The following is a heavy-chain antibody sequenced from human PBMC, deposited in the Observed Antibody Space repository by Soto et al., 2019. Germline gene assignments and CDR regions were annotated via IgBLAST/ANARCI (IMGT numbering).Heavy chain of an antibody. J-gene: IGHJ4*02. D-gene: IGHD3-3*01. CDR3: ARIKSGITIFGVVIPPLDY. CDR2: ISSSGSTI. V-gene: IGHV3-11*01. Sequence: PGGSLRLSFAASGFTFSDYYMSWIRQAPGKGLEWVSYISSSGSTIYYADSVEGRFTISRDNAKNSLYLQMNSLRAEDTAVYYCARIKSGITIFGVVIPPLDYWGQGT. CDR1: GFTFSDYY.